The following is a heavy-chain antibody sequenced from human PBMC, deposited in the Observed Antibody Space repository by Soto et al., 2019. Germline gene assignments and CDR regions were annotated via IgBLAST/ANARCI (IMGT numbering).Heavy chain of an antibody. D-gene: IGHD2-2*01. CDR1: GGSISSSSYY. CDR2: IYYSGST. CDR3: ARTVPAAARNWFDP. J-gene: IGHJ5*02. Sequence: SETLSLTCTVSGGSISSSSYYWGWIRQPPGKGLEWIGSIYYSGSTYYNPSLKSRVTISVDTSKNQFSLKLSSVTAADTAVYYCARTVPAAARNWFDPWGQGTLVTSPQ. V-gene: IGHV4-39*01.